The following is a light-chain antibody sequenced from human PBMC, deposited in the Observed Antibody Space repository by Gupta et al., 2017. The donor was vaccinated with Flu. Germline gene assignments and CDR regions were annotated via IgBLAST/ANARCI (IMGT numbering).Light chain of an antibody. Sequence: QSALTQPPPAARTPVQSITISCTGTTSDVGGYNSVSWYQQRPGTAPKLMIYDVSNRPSGISNRFSGSKSGNTASLTISGLQAEDEADYYCSSYTSGSTLVVAFGGGTKLTVL. CDR3: SSYTSGSTLVVA. J-gene: IGLJ2*01. CDR1: TSDVGGYNS. CDR2: DVS. V-gene: IGLV2-14*01.